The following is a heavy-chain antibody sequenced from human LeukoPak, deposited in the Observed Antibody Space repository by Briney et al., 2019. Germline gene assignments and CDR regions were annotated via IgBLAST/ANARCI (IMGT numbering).Heavy chain of an antibody. CDR3: TTDRYCSGGSCREYFQH. D-gene: IGHD2-15*01. V-gene: IGHV3-15*01. Sequence: GGSLRLSCAASGFTSTNAWMSWIRQAPGKGLEWVGRIKSKTDGGTTDYAAPVKGRFTISRDDSKNTLYLQMNSLQTEDTAVYYCTTDRYCSGGSCREYFQHWGQGTLVTVSS. CDR1: GFTSTNAW. J-gene: IGHJ1*01. CDR2: IKSKTDGGTT.